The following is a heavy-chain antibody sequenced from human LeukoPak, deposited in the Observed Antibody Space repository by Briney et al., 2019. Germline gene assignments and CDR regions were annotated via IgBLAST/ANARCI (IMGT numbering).Heavy chain of an antibody. V-gene: IGHV3-23*01. D-gene: IGHD3-22*01. J-gene: IGHJ4*02. Sequence: PGGTLRLSCAASGFTFSSYGMSWVRQAPGKGLEWVSAISGSGGSTYYADSVKGRFTISRDNSKNTLYLQMNSLRAEDTAVYYCARDNSGYYSYWGQGTLVTVSS. CDR2: ISGSGGST. CDR1: GFTFSSYG. CDR3: ARDNSGYYSY.